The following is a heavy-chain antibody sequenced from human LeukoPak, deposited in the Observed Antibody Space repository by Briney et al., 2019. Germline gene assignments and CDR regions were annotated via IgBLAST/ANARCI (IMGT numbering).Heavy chain of an antibody. CDR2: ISSSGGSK. D-gene: IGHD6-6*01. CDR1: GFRLSDYY. Sequence: GGSLRLSCVASGFRLSDYYMTWIRQAPGKGLEWISYISSSGGSKYYPDSVKGRFTISRDNAKNSLYLQMNSLRAEDTAVYYCARDLYGREARPDYWGQGTLVTVSS. CDR3: ARDLYGREARPDY. J-gene: IGHJ4*02. V-gene: IGHV3-11*04.